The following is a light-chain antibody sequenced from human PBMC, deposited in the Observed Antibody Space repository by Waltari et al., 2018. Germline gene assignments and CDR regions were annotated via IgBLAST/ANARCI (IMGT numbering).Light chain of an antibody. CDR1: QSISNW. CDR2: KAS. Sequence: DIQVTQSPSSLSASVGDRVTITCRASQSISNWLAWYQQKPGKAPILLIYKASILQSGVPSRFSGSRSGTQFTLPISSLQPGDFATYYCQQYNTYSSFGQGTKLELK. J-gene: IGKJ2*01. V-gene: IGKV1-5*03. CDR3: QQYNTYSS.